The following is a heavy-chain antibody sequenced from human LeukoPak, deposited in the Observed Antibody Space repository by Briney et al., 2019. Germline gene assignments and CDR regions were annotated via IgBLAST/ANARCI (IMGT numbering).Heavy chain of an antibody. CDR1: GYTLTELS. D-gene: IGHD6-19*01. J-gene: IGHJ5*02. Sequence: VSVKVSCKVSGYTLTELSMHWVRQAPGKGLEWMGGFDPEDGETIYAQKFQGRVTMTEDTSTDTAYMELSSLRSEDTAVYYCATSIAVAVWFDPWGQGTLVTVSS. CDR3: ATSIAVAVWFDP. V-gene: IGHV1-24*01. CDR2: FDPEDGET.